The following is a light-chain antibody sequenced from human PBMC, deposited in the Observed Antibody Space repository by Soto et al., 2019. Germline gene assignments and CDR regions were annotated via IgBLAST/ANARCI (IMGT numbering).Light chain of an antibody. Sequence: QCVLTQPASVSGSPGQSITISCTGTSSDVGGYNFVSWYQQHPGKAPKLRIYDVSNRPSGVSNRFSGSKSGNTASLTISELQAEDEADYYCSSYTXSSTSPFRTGTKVTXX. CDR1: SSDVGGYNF. CDR2: DVS. J-gene: IGLJ1*01. V-gene: IGLV2-14*01. CDR3: SSYTXSSTSP.